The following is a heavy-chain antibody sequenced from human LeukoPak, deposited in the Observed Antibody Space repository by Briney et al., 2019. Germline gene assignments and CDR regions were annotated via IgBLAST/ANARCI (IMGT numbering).Heavy chain of an antibody. CDR1: GFTFSSYA. J-gene: IGHJ6*02. CDR2: ISGSGGST. D-gene: IGHD6-13*01. CDR3: AKDLEYSSSWYGYYYYGIDV. V-gene: IGHV3-23*01. Sequence: GGSLRLSCAASGFTFSSYAMSWVRQAPGKGLEWVSAISGSGGSTYYADSVKGRFTISRDNSKNTLYLQMNSLRAEDTAVYYCAKDLEYSSSWYGYYYYGIDVWGQGTTVTVSS.